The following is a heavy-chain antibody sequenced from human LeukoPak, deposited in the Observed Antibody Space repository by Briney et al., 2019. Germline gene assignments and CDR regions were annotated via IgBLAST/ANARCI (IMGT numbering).Heavy chain of an antibody. V-gene: IGHV4-39*07. J-gene: IGHJ3*02. CDR1: GGSISSSSYY. D-gene: IGHD3-9*01. CDR2: IYYSGST. Sequence: SETLSLTCTVSGGSISSSSYYWVWIRQPPGQGLEWIGTIYYSGSTYYNPSLRSRVTLSVDTSKNHFSLKLTSVTAADTAVYYCARALVAGSGSLAFDIWGQGTMVTVSS. CDR3: ARALVAGSGSLAFDI.